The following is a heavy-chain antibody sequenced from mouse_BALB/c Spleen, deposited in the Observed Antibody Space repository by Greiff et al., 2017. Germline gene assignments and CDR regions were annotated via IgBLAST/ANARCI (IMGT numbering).Heavy chain of an antibody. Sequence: QVQLKQSGAELVRPGVSVKISCKGSGYTFTDYAMHWVKQSHAKSLEWIGVISTYYGDASYNQKFKGKATMTVDKSSSTAYMELARLTSEDSAIYYCAREIISYYGNSFAYWGQGTLVTVSA. CDR3: AREIISYYGNSFAY. D-gene: IGHD2-10*01. V-gene: IGHV1S137*01. J-gene: IGHJ3*01. CDR2: ISTYYGDA. CDR1: GYTFTDYA.